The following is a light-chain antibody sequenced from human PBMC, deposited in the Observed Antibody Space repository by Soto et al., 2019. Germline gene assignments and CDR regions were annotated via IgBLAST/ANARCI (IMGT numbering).Light chain of an antibody. CDR3: QQRRNWLT. J-gene: IGKJ4*01. Sequence: EIVLTQSPANLSLSPGERATLSCRASQSVSSYLAWYQQKPGQAPRLLIYDASNRATDIPARFSGSGSGTDFTLTISSLEPEDFAVYYCQQRRNWLTFGGGTKVEIK. CDR1: QSVSSY. CDR2: DAS. V-gene: IGKV3-11*01.